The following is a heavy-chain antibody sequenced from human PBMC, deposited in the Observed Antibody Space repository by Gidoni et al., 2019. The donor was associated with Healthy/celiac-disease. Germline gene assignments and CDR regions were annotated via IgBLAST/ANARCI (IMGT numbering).Heavy chain of an antibody. Sequence: QVQLQQWGAGLLKPSETLSLTGAVYGGSVSGYDWSWIRQPPGKGLEWIGEINHSGSTNYNPSLTSRVTISVDPSKNRFSLKLSSVTAADTAVYSCARWPRVRYCSGGSCYPFDYWGQGTLVTVSS. D-gene: IGHD2-15*01. CDR1: GGSVSGYD. V-gene: IGHV4-34*01. CDR2: INHSGST. CDR3: ARWPRVRYCSGGSCYPFDY. J-gene: IGHJ4*02.